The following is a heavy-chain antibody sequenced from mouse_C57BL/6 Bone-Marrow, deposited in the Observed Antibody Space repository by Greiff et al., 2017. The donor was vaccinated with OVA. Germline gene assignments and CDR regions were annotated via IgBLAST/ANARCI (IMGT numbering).Heavy chain of an antibody. Sequence: EVKLVESEGGLVQPGSSMKLSCTASGFTFSDYYMAWVRQVPEKGLEWVAKINYDGSSTYYLDSLKSRFIISRDNAKNILYLQMSSLKSEDTATYYCARGEDFAYWGQGTLVTVSA. J-gene: IGHJ3*01. V-gene: IGHV5-16*01. CDR1: GFTFSDYY. CDR2: INYDGSST. CDR3: ARGEDFAY.